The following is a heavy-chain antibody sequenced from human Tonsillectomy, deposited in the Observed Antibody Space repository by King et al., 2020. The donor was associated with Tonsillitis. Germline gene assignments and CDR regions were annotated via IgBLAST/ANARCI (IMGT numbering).Heavy chain of an antibody. Sequence: QLQESGSGLVKPSQTLSLTCAVSGGSISSGGYSWSWIRQPPGKGLEWIGYIYHSGSTYYNPSLKSRVTISVDRSKNQFSLKLSSVTAADTAVYYCARVGGYCSSTSCSNWFDPWGQGTLVTVSS. V-gene: IGHV4-30-2*01. CDR1: GGSISSGGYS. CDR3: ARVGGYCSSTSCSNWFDP. D-gene: IGHD2-2*01. CDR2: IYHSGST. J-gene: IGHJ5*02.